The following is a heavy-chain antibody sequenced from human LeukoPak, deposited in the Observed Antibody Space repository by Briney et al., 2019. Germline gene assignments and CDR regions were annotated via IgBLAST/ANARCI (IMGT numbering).Heavy chain of an antibody. D-gene: IGHD3-10*01. Sequence: PGGSLRLSCAASGFTFSSYAMSWVHQAPGKGLEWVSAISGSGGSTYYADSVKGRFTISRDNSKNTLYPQMNSLRAEDTAVYYCARSPGYYFDYWGQGTLVTVSS. CDR2: ISGSGGST. V-gene: IGHV3-23*01. CDR1: GFTFSSYA. CDR3: ARSPGYYFDY. J-gene: IGHJ4*02.